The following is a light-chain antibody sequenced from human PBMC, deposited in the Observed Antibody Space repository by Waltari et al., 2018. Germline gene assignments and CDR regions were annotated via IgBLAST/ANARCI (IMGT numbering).Light chain of an antibody. Sequence: SYELTQPPSVSVSPGQAARITCSGDALAPQYAYWYQQKPGQAPMLLIYKDNERPSGSPERFSGSSSGTTVTLTISGVQAEDEADYYCQSEVNSRTYAILFGGGTKVTVL. CDR2: KDN. J-gene: IGLJ2*01. CDR1: ALAPQY. CDR3: QSEVNSRTYAIL. V-gene: IGLV3-25*03.